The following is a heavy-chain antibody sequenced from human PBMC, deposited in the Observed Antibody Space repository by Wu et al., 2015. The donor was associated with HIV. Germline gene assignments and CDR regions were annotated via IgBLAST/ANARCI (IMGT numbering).Heavy chain of an antibody. J-gene: IGHJ4*02. CDR1: GYTFTSYD. D-gene: IGHD3-10*01. V-gene: IGHV1-8*01. CDR2: MNPNSGNT. CDR3: ARVVDMVRGVIITFFDY. Sequence: QVQLVQSGAEVKKPGASVKVSCKASGYTFTSYDINWVRQATGQGLEWMGWMNPNSGNTGYAQKFQGRVTMTRNTSISTAYMELSSLRSEDTAVYYCARVVDMVRGVIITFFDYWGQGTLVTVSS.